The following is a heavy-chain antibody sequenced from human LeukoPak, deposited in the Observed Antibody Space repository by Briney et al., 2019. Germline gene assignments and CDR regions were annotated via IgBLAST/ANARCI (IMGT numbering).Heavy chain of an antibody. V-gene: IGHV5-51*01. Sequence: GGSLKISCKGSGYSFTSYWIGWARQMPGKGLEWMGIIYPGDSDTRYSPSFQGQVTMSADKSISTSYLQWSSLQASDTAMYYCARPMVRGGATYYFDYWGQGTLVTVSS. D-gene: IGHD3-10*01. CDR2: IYPGDSDT. J-gene: IGHJ4*02. CDR1: GYSFTSYW. CDR3: ARPMVRGGATYYFDY.